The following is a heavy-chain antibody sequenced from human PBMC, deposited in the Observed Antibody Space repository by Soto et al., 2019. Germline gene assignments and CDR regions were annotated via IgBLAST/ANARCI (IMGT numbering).Heavy chain of an antibody. J-gene: IGHJ3*02. CDR1: GYTFTSYG. V-gene: IGHV1-18*01. CDR2: ISAYNGNT. D-gene: IGHD2-15*01. Sequence: ASVKVSCKASGYTFTSYGISWVRQAPGQGLEWMGWISAYNGNTNYAQKLQGRVTMTTDTSTSTAYMELRSLRSDDTAVYYCARTLPDIGVVTPNDAFDIWGQGTTVTVSS. CDR3: ARTLPDIGVVTPNDAFDI.